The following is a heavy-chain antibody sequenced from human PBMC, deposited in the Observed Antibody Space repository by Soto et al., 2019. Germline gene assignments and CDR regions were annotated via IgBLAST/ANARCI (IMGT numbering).Heavy chain of an antibody. J-gene: IGHJ6*02. D-gene: IGHD6-19*01. Sequence: QVQLVQSGAEVKKPGASVKVSCKASGYTFTGYYMHWVRQAPGQGLEWMGWINPNSGGTNYAQKLQGRVTMTTDTSTSTAYMELRSLRSDDTAVYYCARDWTLYSSGWFPEGDYYYGMDVWGQGTTVTVSS. CDR3: ARDWTLYSSGWFPEGDYYYGMDV. CDR1: GYTFTGYY. CDR2: INPNSGGT. V-gene: IGHV1-2*02.